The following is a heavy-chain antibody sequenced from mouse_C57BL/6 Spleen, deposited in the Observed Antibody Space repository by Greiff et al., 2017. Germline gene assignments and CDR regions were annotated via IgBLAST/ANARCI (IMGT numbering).Heavy chain of an antibody. CDR3: TRWDSGYAMDY. V-gene: IGHV1-15*01. Sequence: QVQLQQSGAELVRPGASVTLSCTASGYTFTDYEMHWVKQTPVHGLEWIGAIDPETGGTAYNQKFKGKAILTADKSSSTAYMELRSLTSEDSAVYYCTRWDSGYAMDYWGPGASVTVSS. CDR2: IDPETGGT. CDR1: GYTFTDYE. D-gene: IGHD1-3*01. J-gene: IGHJ4*01.